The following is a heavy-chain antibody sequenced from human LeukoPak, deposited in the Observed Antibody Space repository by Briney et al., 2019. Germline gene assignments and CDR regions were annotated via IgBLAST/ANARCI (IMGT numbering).Heavy chain of an antibody. CDR2: ISTISNYI. Sequence: GGSLRLSCAASGFTFSSYSMNWVRQAPGRGLEWVSSISTISNYIYYADSLKGRFTISRDNAKNSLYLQMNSLRAEDTAVYYCAKREAPYFFDYWGQGTLVTVSS. CDR1: GFTFSSYS. V-gene: IGHV3-21*04. D-gene: IGHD1-26*01. CDR3: AKREAPYFFDY. J-gene: IGHJ4*02.